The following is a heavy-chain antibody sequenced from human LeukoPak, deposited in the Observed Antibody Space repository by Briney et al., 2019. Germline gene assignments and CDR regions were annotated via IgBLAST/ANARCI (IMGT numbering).Heavy chain of an antibody. CDR2: ISWNSGSI. J-gene: IGHJ5*02. CDR3: AKMDSSSWYSNWFDP. CDR1: GFTFDDYA. Sequence: GGSLRLSCAASGFTFDDYAMHWVRQAPGKGLEWVSGISWNSGSIGYADSVKGRFTISRDNANNSLYLQMNSLRAEDTALYYCAKMDSSSWYSNWFDPWGQGTLVTVSS. V-gene: IGHV3-9*01. D-gene: IGHD6-13*01.